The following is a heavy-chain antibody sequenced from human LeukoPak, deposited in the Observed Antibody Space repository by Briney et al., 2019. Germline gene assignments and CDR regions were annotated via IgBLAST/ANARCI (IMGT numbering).Heavy chain of an antibody. CDR2: VDNGGGSS. D-gene: IGHD6-19*01. V-gene: IGHV3-74*01. J-gene: IGHJ3*02. CDR1: GFTFTNYL. Sequence: GGSLRLSCAASGFTFTNYLMHWVRPAPGKGRLWVSRVDNGGGSSSYADSVRGPFTLSTDTAKNTLFLQMTSLRAQDTGVYFFARIAVGGNRAFDIWGQGTMVTVSS. CDR3: ARIAVGGNRAFDI.